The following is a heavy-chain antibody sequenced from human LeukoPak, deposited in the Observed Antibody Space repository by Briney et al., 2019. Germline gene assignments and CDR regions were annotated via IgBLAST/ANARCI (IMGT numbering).Heavy chain of an antibody. D-gene: IGHD3-22*01. CDR3: ARQGGYDSSGYLDF. CDR1: GGSINDYY. Sequence: SETLSLTCTVSGGSINDYYWSWIRQPPGKGLEWIAYVYSSGSTNYNPSLKSRVTISLDTSKSQFSLKLTSVTAADTAVYYCARQGGYDSSGYLDFWGQGTLVTVSS. J-gene: IGHJ4*02. V-gene: IGHV4-59*08. CDR2: VYSSGST.